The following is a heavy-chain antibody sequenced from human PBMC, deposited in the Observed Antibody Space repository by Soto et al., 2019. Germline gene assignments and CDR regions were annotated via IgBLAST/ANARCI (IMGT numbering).Heavy chain of an antibody. Sequence: QVQLVQSGAEVKKPGASVKVSCKASGYTFTSYDINWVRQATGQGLEWMGWMNPNSGNAGEAQKFQGRVTMTRNTATGKANRELRSLRFEDTAVYYCARGYSSSRYSPLGYDYWGQETLVTVSS. J-gene: IGHJ4*02. D-gene: IGHD6-13*01. CDR2: MNPNSGNA. CDR1: GYTFTSYD. CDR3: ARGYSSSRYSPLGYDY. V-gene: IGHV1-8*01.